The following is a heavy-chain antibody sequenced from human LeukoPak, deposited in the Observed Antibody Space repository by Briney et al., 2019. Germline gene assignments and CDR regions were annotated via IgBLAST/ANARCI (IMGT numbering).Heavy chain of an antibody. CDR1: GVSISSYY. CDR3: ARRYCSGGSCYGVFDI. CDR2: IYYSGST. J-gene: IGHJ3*02. Sequence: SETLSLTCTVSGVSISSYYWSWIRQPPGKGLEWIGYIYYSGSTNYNPSLKSRVTISVDTSKNQFSLKLSSVTAADTAVYYCARRYCSGGSCYGVFDIWGQGTMVTVSS. D-gene: IGHD2-15*01. V-gene: IGHV4-59*01.